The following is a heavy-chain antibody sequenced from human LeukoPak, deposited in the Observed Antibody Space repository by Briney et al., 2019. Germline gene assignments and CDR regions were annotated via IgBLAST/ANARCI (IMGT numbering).Heavy chain of an antibody. CDR3: ARQEYCSGGSCYTWFDP. CDR2: IYPADSDI. Sequence: GESLQISCKGSGYSINNYWIGWVRQMPGKGLEWMGIIYPADSDIRYSPSFQGQVTISPDKSISTVYLQWSSLKASDLAMYYCARQEYCSGGSCYTWFDPWGQGTLVTVSS. D-gene: IGHD2-15*01. J-gene: IGHJ5*02. V-gene: IGHV5-51*01. CDR1: GYSINNYW.